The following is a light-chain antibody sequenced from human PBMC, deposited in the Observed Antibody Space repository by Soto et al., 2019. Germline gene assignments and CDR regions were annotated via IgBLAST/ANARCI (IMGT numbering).Light chain of an antibody. V-gene: IGKV1-5*03. CDR2: KAS. Sequence: DIQMTQSPSTLSASVGDRVIITCRASQSISTWLAWYQQKPGKAPKLLIYKASTLESGVPSRFSGSGSGTEFSLTISSLQPDDIATYYCQQYNSYSSFGQGTKLEIK. J-gene: IGKJ2*01. CDR3: QQYNSYSS. CDR1: QSISTW.